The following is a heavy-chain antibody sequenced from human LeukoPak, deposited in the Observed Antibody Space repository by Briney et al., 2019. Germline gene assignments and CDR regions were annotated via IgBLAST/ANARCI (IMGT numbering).Heavy chain of an antibody. CDR2: IYYSGST. V-gene: IGHV4-59*12. J-gene: IGHJ4*02. CDR3: AREAWGLLDY. Sequence: SETLSLTCTVSGGPISSYYWSWIRQPPGKGLEWIGYIYYSGSTNYNPSLKSRVTISVDTSKNQFSLKLSSVTAADTAVYYCAREAWGLLDYWGQGTLVTVSS. CDR1: GGPISSYY. D-gene: IGHD7-27*01.